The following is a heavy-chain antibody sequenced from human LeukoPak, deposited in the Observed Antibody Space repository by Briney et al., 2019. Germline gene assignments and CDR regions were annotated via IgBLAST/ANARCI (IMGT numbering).Heavy chain of an antibody. Sequence: GGSLRLSCAASGFTVSSNYMSWVRQAPGKGLEWVSVIYSGGSTYYADSVKGRFTISRDNAKNSLYLQMNSLRAEDTAVYYCARDSETYYYDSSGRPRFDYWGQGTLVTVSS. V-gene: IGHV3-53*01. CDR2: IYSGGST. D-gene: IGHD3-22*01. J-gene: IGHJ4*02. CDR1: GFTVSSNY. CDR3: ARDSETYYYDSSGRPRFDY.